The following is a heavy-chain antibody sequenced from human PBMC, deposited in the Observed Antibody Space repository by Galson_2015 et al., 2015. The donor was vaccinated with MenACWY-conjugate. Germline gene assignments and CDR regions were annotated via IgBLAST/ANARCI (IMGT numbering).Heavy chain of an antibody. J-gene: IGHJ5*02. V-gene: IGHV4-59*01. CDR1: GASMSPYY. CDR3: ARYNWNNWFDP. CDR2: LHYSGTT. D-gene: IGHD1-1*01. Sequence: ETLSFTCSVSGASMSPYYWTWIRQIPAKGLEWIGWLHYSGTTKYNPSLQSRVTISVDTSKNQFSLSLNSVTSADTAVYYCARYNWNNWFDPWGQGTLVTVSS.